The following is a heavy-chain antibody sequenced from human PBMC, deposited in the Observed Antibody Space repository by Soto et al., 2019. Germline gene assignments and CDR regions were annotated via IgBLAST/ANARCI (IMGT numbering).Heavy chain of an antibody. J-gene: IGHJ6*02. Sequence: SVKVSCKASGYTFTSYYMHWVRQAPGQGLEWMGGIIPIFGTANYAQKFQGRVTITADESTSTAYMELSSLRSEDTAVYYCARRGYSSSSPYYYYGMDVWGQGTTVTVSS. V-gene: IGHV1-69*13. CDR3: ARRGYSSSSPYYYYGMDV. CDR2: IIPIFGTA. D-gene: IGHD6-6*01. CDR1: GYTFTSYY.